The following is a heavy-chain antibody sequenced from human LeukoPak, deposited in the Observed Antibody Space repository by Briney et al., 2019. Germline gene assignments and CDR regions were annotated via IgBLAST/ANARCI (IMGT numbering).Heavy chain of an antibody. Sequence: GGSLRLSCAASGFTFSSYAMSWVRQAPGKGLEWVSAISGSGGSTYYADSVKGRFTISRDNSKNTLYLQMNSLRAEDTAVYYCAKAGAQWLKHGLDYWGQGTLVTVSS. CDR1: GFTFSSYA. V-gene: IGHV3-23*01. CDR2: ISGSGGST. J-gene: IGHJ4*02. CDR3: AKAGAQWLKHGLDY. D-gene: IGHD6-19*01.